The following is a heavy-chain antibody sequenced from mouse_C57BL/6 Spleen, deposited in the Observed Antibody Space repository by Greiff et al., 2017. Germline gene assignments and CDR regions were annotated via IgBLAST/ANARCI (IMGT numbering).Heavy chain of an antibody. CDR1: GFTFSSYA. CDR3: ARIYYDYWYFDV. V-gene: IGHV5-4*03. CDR2: ISDGGSYT. D-gene: IGHD2-4*01. Sequence: EVMLVESGGGLVKPGGSLKLSCAASGFTFSSYAMSWVRQTPEKRLEWVATISDGGSYTYYPDNVQGRFTISRDNAKNNLYLQMSHLKSEDTAMYYCARIYYDYWYFDVWGTGTTVTVSS. J-gene: IGHJ1*03.